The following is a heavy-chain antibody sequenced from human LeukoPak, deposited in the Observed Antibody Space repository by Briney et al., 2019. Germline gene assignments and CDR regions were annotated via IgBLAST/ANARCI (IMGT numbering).Heavy chain of an antibody. V-gene: IGHV3-30*02. J-gene: IGHJ4*02. CDR2: IRYDGSNK. Sequence: GGSLRLSRAASGFTFSSYGVHWVRQAPGKGLEWVAFIRYDGSNKYYADSVKGRFTISRDNSKNTLYLQMNSLRAEDTAVYYCARGNVFDYWGQGTLVTVSS. CDR3: ARGNVFDY. D-gene: IGHD4-23*01. CDR1: GFTFSSYG.